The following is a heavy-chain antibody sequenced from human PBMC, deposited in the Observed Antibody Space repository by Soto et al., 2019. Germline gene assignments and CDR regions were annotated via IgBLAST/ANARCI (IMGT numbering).Heavy chain of an antibody. CDR3: ARGPRYCSGYSCDYYMDV. CDR2: ISGSAATT. Sequence: EVQLLESGGGLVQPGGSLRLSCAASGFTFSSYAMSWVRQAPGKGLEWVSAISGSAATTFYADSVKGRFTVSRDNSKNTLYLQMNSLRAEDTAVYYWARGPRYCSGYSCDYYMDVWVKGTTVTVSS. CDR1: GFTFSSYA. J-gene: IGHJ6*03. V-gene: IGHV3-23*01. D-gene: IGHD2-15*01.